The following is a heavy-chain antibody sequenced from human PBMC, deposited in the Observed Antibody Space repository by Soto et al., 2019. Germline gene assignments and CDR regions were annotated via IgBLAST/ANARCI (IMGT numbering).Heavy chain of an antibody. CDR2: IWNDGTSR. CDR3: ARPDIVAAIGGALDC. CDR1: GFTFSNYG. J-gene: IGHJ4*02. V-gene: IGHV3-33*01. D-gene: IGHD5-12*01. Sequence: QVQLVESGGGVVQPGRSLRLSCEASGFTFSNYGMHWVRQAPGKGLEWVAVIWNDGTSRYYADSVKGLFTISRDNSKNTLFLQMNNLRAEDTAVYYCARPDIVAAIGGALDCWGQGTLVTVSS.